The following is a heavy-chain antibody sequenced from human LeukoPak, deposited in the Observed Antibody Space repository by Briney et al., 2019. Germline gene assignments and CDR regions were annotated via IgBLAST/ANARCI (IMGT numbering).Heavy chain of an antibody. Sequence: GRSLRLSCAASGFTFDGYAMHWVRQAPGKGLEWVSGISWNSGSIGYADSVKGRFTVSRDNAKNSLYLQMNSLRAEDAALYYCAKDMGSSGYYYLDAFDIWGQGTMVTVSS. CDR1: GFTFDGYA. CDR3: AKDMGSSGYYYLDAFDI. V-gene: IGHV3-9*01. CDR2: ISWNSGSI. J-gene: IGHJ3*02. D-gene: IGHD3-22*01.